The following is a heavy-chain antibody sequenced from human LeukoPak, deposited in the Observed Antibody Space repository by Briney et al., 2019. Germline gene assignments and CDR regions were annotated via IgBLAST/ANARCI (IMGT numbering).Heavy chain of an antibody. CDR1: GYTFTYRY. CDR3: ASSGELNSEDFWSGTNFDY. D-gene: IGHD3-3*01. Sequence: SVKVSCKASGYTFTYRYLHWVRQAPGQALERMGWITPFNGNTNYAQKFQDRVTITGDRSMSTAYMELSSLRSEDTAMYYCASSGELNSEDFWSGTNFDYWGQGTLVTVSS. J-gene: IGHJ4*02. V-gene: IGHV1-45*02. CDR2: ITPFNGNT.